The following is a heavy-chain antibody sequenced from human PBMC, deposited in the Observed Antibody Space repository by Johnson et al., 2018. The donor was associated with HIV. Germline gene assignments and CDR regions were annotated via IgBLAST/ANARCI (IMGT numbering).Heavy chain of an antibody. CDR1: GFTFSSYA. CDR3: AREAYRAFDI. J-gene: IGHJ3*02. CDR2: ISYDGSNK. D-gene: IGHD3-16*01. V-gene: IGHV3-30-3*01. Sequence: VLLLESGGGVVQPGRSLRLSCAASGFTFSSYAMHWVRQAPCKGLEWVAVISYDGSNKYYADSVKGRFTISRDNSKNTLYLQMNSLRAEDTAVYYCAREAYRAFDIWGQGTMGNVYS.